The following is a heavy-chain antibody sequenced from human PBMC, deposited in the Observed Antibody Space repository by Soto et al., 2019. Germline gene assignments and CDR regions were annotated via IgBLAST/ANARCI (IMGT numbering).Heavy chain of an antibody. CDR3: ARPWRGYCSGGSCRNLGNGMDV. J-gene: IGHJ6*02. CDR2: ISSSGSTI. CDR1: GFTFSSYE. D-gene: IGHD2-15*01. Sequence: GGSLRLSCAASGFTFSSYEMNWVRQAPGKGLEWVSYISSSGSTIYYADSVKGRFTISRDNAKNSLYLQMNSLRAEDTAVYYCARPWRGYCSGGSCRNLGNGMDVWGQGTTVTVYS. V-gene: IGHV3-48*03.